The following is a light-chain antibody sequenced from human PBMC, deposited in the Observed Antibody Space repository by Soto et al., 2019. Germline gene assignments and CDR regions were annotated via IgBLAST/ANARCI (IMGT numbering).Light chain of an antibody. V-gene: IGKV3D-7*01. CDR3: LQDYNYPIT. CDR1: QSVSSNY. CDR2: GAS. J-gene: IGKJ5*01. Sequence: EIVLTQSPATLSLSPGERATLSCRASQSVSSNYLAWYQQKPGQAPRLLIYGASSRATGIPDRFSGSGSGTEFTLTISSLQPEDFATYYCLQDYNYPITFGQGTRLEI.